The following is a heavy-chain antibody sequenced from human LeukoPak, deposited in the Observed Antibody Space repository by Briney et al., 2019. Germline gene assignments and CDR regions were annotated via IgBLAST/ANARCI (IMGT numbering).Heavy chain of an antibody. V-gene: IGHV3-23*01. Sequence: PRASLRLSCAASGFTFSNYAMSWVRQAPGKGLEWVSVISGSGATTDHADSVMGRFTISRDNSKNTLYLQLDSLGADDTAVYFCAKGLWGAYYVGMDVWGQGTTVTVSS. D-gene: IGHD3-10*02. CDR3: AKGLWGAYYVGMDV. CDR2: ISGSGATT. J-gene: IGHJ6*02. CDR1: GFTFSNYA.